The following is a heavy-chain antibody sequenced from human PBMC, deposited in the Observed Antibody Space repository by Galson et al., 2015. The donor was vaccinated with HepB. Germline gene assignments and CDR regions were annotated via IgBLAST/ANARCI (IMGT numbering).Heavy chain of an antibody. D-gene: IGHD3-10*01. V-gene: IGHV2-5*02. CDR2: IYWDDDK. CDR3: AHRRFGSRRGWFDP. Sequence: PALVKPTQTLTLTCTFSGFSLSTSGVGVGWIRQPPGKALEWLGLIYWDDDKRYSPSLKNRLAITKDTSKNQVVLTLTNMDPVDTAPYYCAHRRFGSRRGWFDPWGQGTLVTVSS. J-gene: IGHJ5*02. CDR1: GFSLSTSGVG.